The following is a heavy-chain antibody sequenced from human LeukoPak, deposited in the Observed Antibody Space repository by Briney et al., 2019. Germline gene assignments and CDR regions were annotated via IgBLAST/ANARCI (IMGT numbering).Heavy chain of an antibody. Sequence: ASVKVSCKASGYTFTSYGISWVRQAPGQGLEWMGWISAYNGNTNYAQKLQGRVTMTTDTSTSTAYMELRSLRSDDTAVYYCARAMRQNEGYCSGGSCERRFYFQHWGQGTLVTVSS. CDR2: ISAYNGNT. CDR3: ARAMRQNEGYCSGGSCERRFYFQH. V-gene: IGHV1-18*01. J-gene: IGHJ1*01. D-gene: IGHD2-15*01. CDR1: GYTFTSYG.